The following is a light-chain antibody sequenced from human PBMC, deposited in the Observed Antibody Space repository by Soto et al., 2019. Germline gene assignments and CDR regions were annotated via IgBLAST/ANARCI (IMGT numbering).Light chain of an antibody. V-gene: IGKV3-15*01. CDR2: HTS. J-gene: IGKJ4*01. CDR1: QSVDSNY. CDR3: QRYDNWPLT. Sequence: EIVLTQSPGTLSLSPGEEATLSCRASQSVDSNYLAWYQQKPGQTPRLIIYHTSTRATGVPARFSGSGSGTEFSLTISSLQSEDFAVYYCQRYDNWPLTFGGGTKVEIK.